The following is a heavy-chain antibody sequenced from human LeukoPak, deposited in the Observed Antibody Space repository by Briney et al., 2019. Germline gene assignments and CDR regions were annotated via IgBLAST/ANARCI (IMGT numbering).Heavy chain of an antibody. Sequence: GGSLRLSCVVSGFTFSDYNMHWVRQAPGKGLEWVTIISYDGTKKYYADSVKGRFTISRDNSKNTLYLQMNSLRAEDTAVYYCAKDRRAGSYDYWGQGTLVTVSS. CDR3: AKDRRAGSYDY. CDR1: GFTFSDYN. D-gene: IGHD3-10*01. V-gene: IGHV3-30*18. CDR2: ISYDGTKK. J-gene: IGHJ4*02.